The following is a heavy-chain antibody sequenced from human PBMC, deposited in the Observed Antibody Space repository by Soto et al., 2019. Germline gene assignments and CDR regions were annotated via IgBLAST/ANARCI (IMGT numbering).Heavy chain of an antibody. CDR3: AREFQYYYASSGYGCPDY. J-gene: IGHJ4*02. V-gene: IGHV3-30-3*01. D-gene: IGHD3-22*01. CDR1: GFTFSSYA. CDR2: ISYDGSNK. Sequence: QVQLVESGGGVVQPGRSLRLSCAASGFTFSSYAMHWVRQAPGKGLEWVAVISYDGSNKYYADSVKGRFTISRDNSKNTLYLQMNSLRAEDTAVYYCAREFQYYYASSGYGCPDYWGQGTLVTVSS.